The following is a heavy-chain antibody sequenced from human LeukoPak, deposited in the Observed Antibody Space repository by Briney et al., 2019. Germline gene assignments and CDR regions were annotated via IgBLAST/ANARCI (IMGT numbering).Heavy chain of an antibody. CDR1: EFTFSSYG. Sequence: GRSQRLSCAASEFTFSSYGMHWVRQAPGKGLDWVAVVSFDGSKKYYADSVKGRFTISRDNSKNTLYLQMNTLRPDDTAVYYCTRAKRGPFDYWGQGTLVTVSS. CDR3: TRAKRGPFDY. CDR2: VSFDGSKK. J-gene: IGHJ4*01. V-gene: IGHV3-30*03.